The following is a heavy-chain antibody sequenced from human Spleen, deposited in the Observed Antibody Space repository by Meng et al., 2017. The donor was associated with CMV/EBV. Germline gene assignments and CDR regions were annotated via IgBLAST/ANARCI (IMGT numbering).Heavy chain of an antibody. Sequence: SGFTFSSTAMSWVRQAPGKGLEWVSAISRGSSATYYAASGKGRFTISRDNSKNTLYLQMSSLRVEDTAIYYCAIVGSCSTTSCYIDPWGQGTLVTVSS. CDR2: ISRGSSAT. V-gene: IGHV3-23*01. CDR1: GFTFSSTA. D-gene: IGHD2-2*01. CDR3: AIVGSCSTTSCYIDP. J-gene: IGHJ5*02.